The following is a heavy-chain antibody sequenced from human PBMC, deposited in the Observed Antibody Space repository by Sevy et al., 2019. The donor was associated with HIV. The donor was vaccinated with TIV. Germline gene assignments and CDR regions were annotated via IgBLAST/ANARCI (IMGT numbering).Heavy chain of an antibody. CDR3: TRWKGAQDIFDY. D-gene: IGHD1-1*01. CDR1: GFTFGDYA. J-gene: IGHJ4*02. V-gene: IGHV3-49*04. CDR2: LKSKAYGGTL. Sequence: GGSLRLSCTASGFTFGDYAMNWVRQAPGKGLEWVAFLKSKAYGGTLDYAASVKDRFTISRDDSKNMAHLQMNDLKTEDTAIYYCTRWKGAQDIFDYWGQGALVTVSS.